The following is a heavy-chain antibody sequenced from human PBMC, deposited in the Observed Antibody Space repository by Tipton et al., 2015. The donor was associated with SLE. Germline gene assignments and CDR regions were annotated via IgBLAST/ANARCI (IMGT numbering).Heavy chain of an antibody. J-gene: IGHJ4*02. CDR3: ARGANWGSRDFQY. CDR1: GGSISNYY. CDR2: IYYSGDT. D-gene: IGHD7-27*01. Sequence: GLVKPSETLSLTRNVSGGSISNYYWSWIRQPPGKGLEWIGYIYYSGDTNYNPSLKSRVTFSVDTSKNQFSLNLNSVTAADTAVYYCARGANWGSRDFQYWGQGTLVTVSS. V-gene: IGHV4-59*01.